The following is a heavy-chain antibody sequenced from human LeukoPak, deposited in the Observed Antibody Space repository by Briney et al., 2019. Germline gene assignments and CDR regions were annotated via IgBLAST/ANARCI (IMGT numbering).Heavy chain of an antibody. CDR3: ARDKAVGPTLLDY. Sequence: GSLRLSCAASGFTFSGYWMSWVRQAPGKGPERVANIKQDGSEIYYVDSVKGRFTISRDNAKNSLYLQMNSLRAEDTAVYYCARDKAVGPTLLDYWGQGTLVTVSS. CDR1: GFTFSGYW. J-gene: IGHJ4*02. V-gene: IGHV3-7*01. CDR2: IKQDGSEI. D-gene: IGHD1-26*01.